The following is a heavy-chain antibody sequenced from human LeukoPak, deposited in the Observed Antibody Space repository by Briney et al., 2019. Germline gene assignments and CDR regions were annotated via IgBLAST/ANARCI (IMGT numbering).Heavy chain of an antibody. CDR2: ISAYNGNT. CDR1: GYTFTSYG. J-gene: IGHJ4*02. V-gene: IGHV1-18*01. Sequence: ASAKVSCTASGYTFTSYGISWVRQAPGQGLEWMGWISAYNGNTNYAQKLQGRVTMTTDTSTSTAYMELRSLRSDDTAVYYCARNLDYGDYEYYFDYWGQGTLVTVSS. D-gene: IGHD4-17*01. CDR3: ARNLDYGDYEYYFDY.